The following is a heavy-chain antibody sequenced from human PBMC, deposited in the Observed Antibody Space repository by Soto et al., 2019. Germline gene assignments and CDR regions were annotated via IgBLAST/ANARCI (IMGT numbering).Heavy chain of an antibody. J-gene: IGHJ5*02. CDR3: ARGVGSWSYYNQYNWFDP. CDR2: INPNSGNS. V-gene: IGHV1-8*01. D-gene: IGHD3-10*01. Sequence: ASVKVSCKTSGYTFSSDDIHWVRQATGQGLEWMGWINPNSGNSAYGQKFQGRVTRTRDTSTTSVYMELSGLRSDDTAVYYCARGVGSWSYYNQYNWFDPWG. CDR1: GYTFSSDD.